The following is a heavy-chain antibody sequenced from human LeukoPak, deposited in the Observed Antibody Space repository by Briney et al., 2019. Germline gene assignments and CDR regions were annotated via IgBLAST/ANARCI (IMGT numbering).Heavy chain of an antibody. CDR1: GFTFSSYA. V-gene: IGHV3-23*01. CDR2: ISGSGGST. J-gene: IGHJ4*02. Sequence: GGSLRLSCAASGFTFSSYAMSWVRQAPGXXXEWVSAISGSGGSTYYADSVKGRFTISRDNSKNTLYLQMNSLRAEDTAVYYCAKLASLFGVVTPSTYYFDYWGQGTLVTVSS. CDR3: AKLASLFGVVTPSTYYFDY. D-gene: IGHD3-3*02.